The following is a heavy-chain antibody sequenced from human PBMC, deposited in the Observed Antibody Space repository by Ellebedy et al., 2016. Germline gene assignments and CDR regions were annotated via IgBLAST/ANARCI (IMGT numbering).Heavy chain of an antibody. V-gene: IGHV1-24*01. J-gene: IGHJ4*02. Sequence: ASVKVSXXVSGYTLTELSMHWVRQAPGKGLEWMGGFDPEDGETIYAQKFQGRVTMTEDTSTDTAYMELSSLRSEDTAVYYCATLDYYDSSGYRPIDYWGQGTLVTVSS. CDR1: GYTLTELS. CDR2: FDPEDGET. CDR3: ATLDYYDSSGYRPIDY. D-gene: IGHD3-22*01.